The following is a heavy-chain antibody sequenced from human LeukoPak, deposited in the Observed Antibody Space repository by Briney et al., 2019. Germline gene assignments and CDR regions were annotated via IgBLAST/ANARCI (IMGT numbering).Heavy chain of an antibody. CDR3: AGHLRGYYDSSGYPGDYYYYGMDV. D-gene: IGHD3-22*01. CDR1: GVSISSYY. Sequence: SETLSLTCTVSGVSISSYYMNWVRQAAGKGLEWVGGIYTSGSTNYNPSLKSRVTISGEKSKNKFSFQLSTVTAADPAGYYCAGHLRGYYDSSGYPGDYYYYGMDVWGQGTTVTVSS. CDR2: IYTSGST. J-gene: IGHJ6*02. V-gene: IGHV4-4*07.